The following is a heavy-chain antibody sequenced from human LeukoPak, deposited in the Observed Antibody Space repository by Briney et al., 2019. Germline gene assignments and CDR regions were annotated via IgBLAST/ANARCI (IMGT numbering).Heavy chain of an antibody. CDR2: IYYSGST. CDR3: ARGLGSDAFDI. Sequence: SETLSLTCTVSGGSISSGDYYWSWIRQPPGKGLEWIGYIYYSGSTYYNPSLKSRVTISVDTSKNQFPLKLSSVTAADTAVYYCARGLGSDAFDIWGQGTMVTVSS. V-gene: IGHV4-30-4*01. CDR1: GGSISSGDYY. J-gene: IGHJ3*02.